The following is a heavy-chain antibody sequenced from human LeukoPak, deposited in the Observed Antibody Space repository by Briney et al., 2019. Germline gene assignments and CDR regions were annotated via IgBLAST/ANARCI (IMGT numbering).Heavy chain of an antibody. Sequence: GGSLRLSCAASGFTFSSYAMSWVRRAPGKGLEWVAVISYDGSDKYYADSVKDRFTISRDNSKNTLYLQMNSLGTEDTALYYCARGQVPSGYGSLDYWGQGTLVTVSS. CDR3: ARGQVPSGYGSLDY. CDR2: ISYDGSDK. CDR1: GFTFSSYA. J-gene: IGHJ4*02. V-gene: IGHV3-30-3*01. D-gene: IGHD5-12*01.